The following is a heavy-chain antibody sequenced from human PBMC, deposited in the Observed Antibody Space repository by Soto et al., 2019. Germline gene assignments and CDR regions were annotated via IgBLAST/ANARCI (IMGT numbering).Heavy chain of an antibody. D-gene: IGHD5-18*01. Sequence: ESGPTLVNPTQTLTLTCTFSGFSLSTSGVGVGWIRQPPGKALEWLALIYWDDDKRYSPSLKSRLTITKDTSKNQVVLTMTNMDPVDTATYYCAHRGYSYGYGNFDYWGQGTLVTVSS. CDR2: IYWDDDK. CDR3: AHRGYSYGYGNFDY. CDR1: GFSLSTSGVG. J-gene: IGHJ4*02. V-gene: IGHV2-5*02.